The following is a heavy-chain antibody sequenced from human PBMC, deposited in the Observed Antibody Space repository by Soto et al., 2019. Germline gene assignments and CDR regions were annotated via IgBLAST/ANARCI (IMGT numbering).Heavy chain of an antibody. D-gene: IGHD2-21*01. CDR2: IYYSGST. CDR3: ASQLLSNSPKIDY. CDR1: GGSISSSSYY. J-gene: IGHJ4*02. Sequence: QLQLQESGPGLVTPSETLSLTCTVSGGSISSSSYYWGWIRQPPGNGLEWIGSIYYSGSTYYNPALKSRVTISVDTSKNQFALKLSSVTAADTAVYYCASQLLSNSPKIDYCGQGTPVTVSS. V-gene: IGHV4-39*01.